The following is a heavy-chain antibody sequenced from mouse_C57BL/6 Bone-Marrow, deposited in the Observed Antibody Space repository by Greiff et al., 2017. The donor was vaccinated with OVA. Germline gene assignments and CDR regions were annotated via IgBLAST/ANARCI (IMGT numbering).Heavy chain of an antibody. V-gene: IGHV5-6*01. J-gene: IGHJ4*01. CDR1: GFTFSSYG. CDR3: ARHYYGSSYEGYYAMDY. Sequence: EVQLVESGGDLVKPGGSLKLSCAASGFTFSSYGLSWVRQTPDKRLEWVATISSGGSSTYYPDSVKGRFPISRDNAKNTLYLQMSSLKSEDTAMYYCARHYYGSSYEGYYAMDYWGQGTSVTVSS. D-gene: IGHD1-1*01. CDR2: ISSGGSST.